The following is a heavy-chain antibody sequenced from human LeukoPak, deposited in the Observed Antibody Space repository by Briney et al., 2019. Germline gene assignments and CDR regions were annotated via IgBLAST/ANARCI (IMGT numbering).Heavy chain of an antibody. Sequence: SETLSLTCTVSGGTFSSYYWSWIRQPPGQGLEWIGYIYYSGSTNYNPSLKSRVTISVDTSKNQFSLEVSSVTGADTAVYYCARVPGRSSSPDYWGQGTLVTVSS. D-gene: IGHD6-13*01. CDR3: ARVPGRSSSPDY. J-gene: IGHJ4*02. CDR2: IYYSGST. CDR1: GGTFSSYY. V-gene: IGHV4-59*01.